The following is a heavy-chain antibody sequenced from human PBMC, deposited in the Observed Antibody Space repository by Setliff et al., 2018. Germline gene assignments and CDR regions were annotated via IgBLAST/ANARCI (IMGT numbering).Heavy chain of an antibody. CDR3: ARSFSRSEKFLLDY. CDR1: GGSFSGYY. V-gene: IGHV4-34*12. D-gene: IGHD2-15*01. J-gene: IGHJ4*02. Sequence: SETLSLTCAVYGGSFSGYYWSWIRQPPGKRLEWIGEIIHSGSTNYNPSLKSRVTISMDTSKNQFSLKVSSVTAADTAVYYCARSFSRSEKFLLDYWGQGALVTISS. CDR2: IIHSGST.